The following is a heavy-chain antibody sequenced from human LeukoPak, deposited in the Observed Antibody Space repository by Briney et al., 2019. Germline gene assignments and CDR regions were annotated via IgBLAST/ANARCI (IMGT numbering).Heavy chain of an antibody. Sequence: GGSLRLSCAASGFTFSDFTMNWVRQVPGKGLEWVSCISSSSDYINYADSVKGRFTISRDNAKNSLYLEMNSLRAEDSAMYYCAGYFDDWGQGTLVTVSS. CDR3: AGYFDD. J-gene: IGHJ4*02. CDR1: GFTFSDFT. V-gene: IGHV3-21*01. CDR2: ISSSSDYI.